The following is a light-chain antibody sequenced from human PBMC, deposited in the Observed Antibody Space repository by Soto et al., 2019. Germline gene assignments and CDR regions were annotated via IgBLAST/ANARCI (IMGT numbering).Light chain of an antibody. J-gene: IGKJ1*01. CDR1: QSVRGY. Sequence: EILLTQSPATLSLSPGERATLSCRASQSVRGYLAWYQQKPGQAPRLLIYDASNRATGIPARFSGSGSGLDFTLTISGLEPEDSAVYYCQQRSNWPWTFGQGTKVDIK. V-gene: IGKV3-11*01. CDR3: QQRSNWPWT. CDR2: DAS.